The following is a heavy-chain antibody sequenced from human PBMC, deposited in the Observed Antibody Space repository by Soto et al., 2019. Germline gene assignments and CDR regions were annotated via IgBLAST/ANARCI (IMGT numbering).Heavy chain of an antibody. CDR2: IYHSGST. CDR3: ARDWNGDYYFDY. Sequence: SETLSLTCAVSGCSISSSNLWSWVRQPPGKGLEWIGEIYHSGSTNYNPSLKSRVTISVDKSKNQFSLKLSSVTAADTAVYYCARDWNGDYYFDYWGQGTLVTVSS. D-gene: IGHD4-17*01. J-gene: IGHJ4*02. CDR1: GCSISSSNL. V-gene: IGHV4-4*02.